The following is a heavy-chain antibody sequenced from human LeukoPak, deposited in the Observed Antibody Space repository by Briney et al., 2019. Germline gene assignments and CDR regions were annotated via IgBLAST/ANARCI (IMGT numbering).Heavy chain of an antibody. Sequence: GGSLRLSCAASGFTFSDYDMSWIRQAPGKGLEWVSYISSSGSTIYYADSVKGRFTISRDNAKNSLYLQMNSLRAEDTAVYYCARDGPHSYDSSGYSPPRRAFDIWGQGTMVTVSS. V-gene: IGHV3-11*01. CDR1: GFTFSDYD. CDR3: ARDGPHSYDSSGYSPPRRAFDI. D-gene: IGHD3-22*01. J-gene: IGHJ3*02. CDR2: ISSSGSTI.